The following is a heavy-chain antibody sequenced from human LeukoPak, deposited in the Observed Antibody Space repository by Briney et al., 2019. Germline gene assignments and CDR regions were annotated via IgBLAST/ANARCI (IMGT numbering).Heavy chain of an antibody. CDR3: ARQFYSPWTNWFDP. CDR2: IYYSGST. J-gene: IGHJ5*02. Sequence: PSEPLSLTCTVSGGSISSSSYYWGWIRQPPGKGLEWIGSIYYSGSTYYNPSLKSRVTISVDTSKNQFSLKLSSVTAADTAVYYCARQFYSPWTNWFDPWGQGTLVTVSS. D-gene: IGHD2-21*01. CDR1: GGSISSSSYY. V-gene: IGHV4-39*01.